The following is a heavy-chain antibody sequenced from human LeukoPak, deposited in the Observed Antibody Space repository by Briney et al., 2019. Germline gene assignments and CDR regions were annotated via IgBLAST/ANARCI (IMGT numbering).Heavy chain of an antibody. J-gene: IGHJ6*03. CDR3: ARSSLGNYDYYYYMDV. V-gene: IGHV4-39*07. Sequence: MTSETLSLTCTVSGVSISSSSYYWGWIRQPPGKGLEWIGSIYYSGSTYYNPSLKSRVTISVDTSKNQFSLKLSSVTAADTAVYYCARSSLGNYDYYYYMDVWGKGTTVTVSS. CDR1: GVSISSSSYY. CDR2: IYYSGST. D-gene: IGHD7-27*01.